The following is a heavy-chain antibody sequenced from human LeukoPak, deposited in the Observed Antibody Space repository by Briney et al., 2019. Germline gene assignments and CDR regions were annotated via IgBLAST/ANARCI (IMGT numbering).Heavy chain of an antibody. V-gene: IGHV1-8*02. Sequence: GESLKISCQGSGYSFTSYWIGWVRQATGQGLEWMGWMNPNSGNTGYAQKFQGRVTMTRNTSISTAYMELSSLRSEDTAVYYCARWEPTRGGNDYWGQGTLVTVSS. CDR2: MNPNSGNT. CDR1: GYSFTSYW. CDR3: ARWEPTRGGNDY. J-gene: IGHJ4*02. D-gene: IGHD3-10*01.